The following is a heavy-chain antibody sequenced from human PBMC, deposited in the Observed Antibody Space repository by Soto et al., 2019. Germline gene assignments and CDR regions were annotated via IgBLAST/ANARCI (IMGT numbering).Heavy chain of an antibody. V-gene: IGHV5-51*01. Sequence: GESLKISCKGSGYTFTSYWIGWVRQVPGKGLEWMGIIYPGDSDTRYSPSSQGQVTISADKSISTAYLQWSSLKASDTAMYYCARHFSPGFGETYYYGMDVWGQGTTVTVSS. J-gene: IGHJ6*02. CDR3: ARHFSPGFGETYYYGMDV. CDR1: GYTFTSYW. D-gene: IGHD3-10*01. CDR2: IYPGDSDT.